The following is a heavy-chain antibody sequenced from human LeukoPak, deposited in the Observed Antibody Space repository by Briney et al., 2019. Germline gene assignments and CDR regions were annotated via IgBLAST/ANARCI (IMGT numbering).Heavy chain of an antibody. CDR2: ISSSGSYI. CDR3: ARGSSSGFDAFNV. CDR1: RFNFSYYS. J-gene: IGHJ3*01. D-gene: IGHD6-19*01. V-gene: IGHV3-21*01. Sequence: PGGALRLSCAASRFNFSYYSMRLVRQAAGKGRGLVLSISSSGSYIHYAASVKGRFTISRDNAKNSLFLQMNSLGAEDTAVYSCARGSSSGFDAFNVWGQGTVVTVSS.